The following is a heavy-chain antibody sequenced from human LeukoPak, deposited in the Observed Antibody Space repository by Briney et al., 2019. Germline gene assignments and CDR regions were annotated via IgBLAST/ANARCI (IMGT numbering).Heavy chain of an antibody. CDR2: IIPIFGTA. Sequence: GASVKVSCKASGYTFTSYGISWVRQAPGQGLEWMGGIIPIFGTANYAQKFQGRVTITADESTSTAYMELSSLRSEDTAVHYCAREVLTYYYDSSGYYLDYWGQGTLVTVSS. J-gene: IGHJ4*02. V-gene: IGHV1-69*13. CDR3: AREVLTYYYDSSGYYLDY. D-gene: IGHD3-22*01. CDR1: GYTFTSYG.